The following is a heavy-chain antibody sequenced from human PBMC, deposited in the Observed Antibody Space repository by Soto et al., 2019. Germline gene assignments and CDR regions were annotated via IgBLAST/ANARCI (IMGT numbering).Heavy chain of an antibody. CDR3: ARTYCAADCPRRDFDY. V-gene: IGHV1-46*01. CDR2: INPSGGRT. Sequence: ASVKVSCKASGYILSSYNMHWVRQAPGQGLEWMGMINPSGGRTSYAQKFHDRVTMTRDTSTNTVYMELSSLRSDDTAVYYCARTYCAADCPRRDFDYWGQRTLVTVSS. CDR1: GYILSSYN. D-gene: IGHD2-21*02. J-gene: IGHJ4*02.